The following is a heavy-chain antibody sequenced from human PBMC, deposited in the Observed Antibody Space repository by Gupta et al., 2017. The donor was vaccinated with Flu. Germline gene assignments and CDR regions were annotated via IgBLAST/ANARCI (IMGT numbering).Heavy chain of an antibody. J-gene: IGHJ6*03. CDR2: IRSKAYGGTT. Sequence: VRQAPGKGLEWVGFIRSKAYGGTTEYAASVKGRFTISRDDSKSIAYLQMNSLKTEDTAVYYCNNPIRFLEWSDHYYYMDVWGKGATVTVSS. D-gene: IGHD3-3*01. V-gene: IGHV3-49*02. CDR3: NNPIRFLEWSDHYYYMDV.